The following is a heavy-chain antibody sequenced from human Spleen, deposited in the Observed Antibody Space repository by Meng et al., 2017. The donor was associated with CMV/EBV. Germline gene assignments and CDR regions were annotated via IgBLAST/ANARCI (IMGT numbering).Heavy chain of an antibody. V-gene: IGHV3-11*04. CDR1: GFALSDYY. D-gene: IGHD6-19*01. Sequence: GGSLRLSCAASGFALSDYYMIWMRQAPGRGLECILYIGNGYSGSAIYYADSVKGRFTISRDNAENSLYLQMNSLRAEDTAVYYCARNSGWDLPDYWGQGTLVTVSS. CDR2: IGNGYSGSAI. J-gene: IGHJ4*02. CDR3: ARNSGWDLPDY.